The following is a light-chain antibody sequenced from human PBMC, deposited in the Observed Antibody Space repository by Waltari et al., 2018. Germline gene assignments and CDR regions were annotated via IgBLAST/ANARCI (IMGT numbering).Light chain of an antibody. CDR1: QTVLNTSNNKNY. V-gene: IGKV4-1*01. J-gene: IGKJ1*01. CDR3: RQYYSVPPT. Sequence: DVVMTQSPDSLAVSLGERATIKCRSSQTVLNTSNNKNYLAWYQQKAGQSPRMLIYCVSTRESGVPPRCSGGSSGTEITLTIDSLQAGDVSVYHCRQYYSVPPTFGQGTKVDIK. CDR2: CVS.